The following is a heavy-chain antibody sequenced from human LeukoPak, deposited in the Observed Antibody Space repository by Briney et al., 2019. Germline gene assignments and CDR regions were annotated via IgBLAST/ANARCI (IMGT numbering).Heavy chain of an antibody. CDR2: ISAYNGIT. CDR1: GYTFTSYG. CDR3: AREGLGYCSGGSCRQINWFDP. Sequence: ASVKVSCKASGYTFTSYGISWVRQAPGQGLEWMGWISAYNGITNYAQKLQGRVTMTTDTSTSTAYMELRSLRSDDTAVYYCAREGLGYCSGGSCRQINWFDPWGQGTLVTVSS. V-gene: IGHV1-18*01. J-gene: IGHJ5*02. D-gene: IGHD2-15*01.